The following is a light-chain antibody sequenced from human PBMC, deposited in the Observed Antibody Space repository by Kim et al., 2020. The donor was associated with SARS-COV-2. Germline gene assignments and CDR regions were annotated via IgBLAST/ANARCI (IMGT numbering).Light chain of an antibody. CDR2: DAS. V-gene: IGKV1-33*01. CDR1: QDITDD. J-gene: IGKJ4*01. Sequence: DIQMTQSPSSLSASVGARVTITCQASQDITDDLSWYQQKPGKAPKLLIYDASDLQTGVPSRFSGSGSGTDFTFTISSLQPEDIATYYCQQYDTLPVTFGGGTKLEI. CDR3: QQYDTLPVT.